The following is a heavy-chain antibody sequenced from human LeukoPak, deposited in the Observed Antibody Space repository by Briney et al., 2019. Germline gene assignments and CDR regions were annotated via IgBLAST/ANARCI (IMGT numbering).Heavy chain of an antibody. CDR3: VGGSYGFDY. V-gene: IGHV4-39*07. D-gene: IGHD1-26*01. CDR1: GGSISSSSYY. J-gene: IGHJ4*02. Sequence: SETLSLTCTVSGGSISSSSYYWGWIRQPPGKGLEWIGSIYYSGSTYHNPSLKSRVTISVDTSKNQFSLKLSSVTAADTAVYYCVGGSYGFDYWGQGTLVTVSS. CDR2: IYYSGST.